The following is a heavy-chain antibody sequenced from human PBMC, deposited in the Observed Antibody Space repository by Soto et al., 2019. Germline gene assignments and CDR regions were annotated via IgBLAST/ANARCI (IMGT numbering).Heavy chain of an antibody. Sequence: SETLSLTCTVSGGSISSYYWSWIRQPPGKGLEWIGYIYYSGSTNYNPSLKSRVTISVDTSKNQFSLKLSSVTAADTAVYYCARIYYDFWGPQNWFDPWGQGTLVTVSS. CDR3: ARIYYDFWGPQNWFDP. CDR2: IYYSGST. J-gene: IGHJ5*02. CDR1: GGSISSYY. D-gene: IGHD3-3*01. V-gene: IGHV4-59*01.